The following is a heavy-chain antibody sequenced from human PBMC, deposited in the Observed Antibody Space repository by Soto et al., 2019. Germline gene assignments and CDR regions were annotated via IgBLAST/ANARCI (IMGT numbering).Heavy chain of an antibody. J-gene: IGHJ4*02. Sequence: GGCRRLSCAASGFTLSSYAMSWVRQAPGKGMEWVSAISGSGGSKYYADSVKGRFTTSRDNSKNTRYLQMNRLRAEDTAVYYCANRGYSSGWYYFDYWGQGTLVTVSS. CDR1: GFTLSSYA. CDR3: ANRGYSSGWYYFDY. D-gene: IGHD6-19*01. V-gene: IGHV3-23*01. CDR2: ISGSGGSK.